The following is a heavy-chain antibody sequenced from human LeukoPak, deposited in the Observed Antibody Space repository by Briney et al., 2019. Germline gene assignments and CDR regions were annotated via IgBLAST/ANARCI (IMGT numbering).Heavy chain of an antibody. J-gene: IGHJ3*02. D-gene: IGHD2-2*01. CDR1: GYIFINYG. Sequence: GASVKVSCKASGYIFINYGITWVRQAPGQGLEWMGRISAYNGYTNYAQKFQGRVTMTTDTSTRTAYMELRRLRSDDTAAYFCARDEYCSSSSCYPFEALDIWGQGTMVTVSS. V-gene: IGHV1-18*01. CDR2: ISAYNGYT. CDR3: ARDEYCSSSSCYPFEALDI.